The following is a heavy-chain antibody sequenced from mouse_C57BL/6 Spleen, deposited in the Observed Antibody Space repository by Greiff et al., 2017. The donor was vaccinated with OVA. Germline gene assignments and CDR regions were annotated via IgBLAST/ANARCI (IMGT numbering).Heavy chain of an antibody. V-gene: IGHV1-42*01. Sequence: EVKLQESGPELVKPGASVKISCKASGYSFTGYYMNWVKQSPEKSLEWIGEINPSTGGTTYNQKFKAKATLTVDKSSSTAYMQLKSLTSEDSAVYDCARGDGNYGGFAYWGQGTLVTVSA. D-gene: IGHD2-1*01. CDR3: ARGDGNYGGFAY. CDR2: INPSTGGT. J-gene: IGHJ3*01. CDR1: GYSFTGYY.